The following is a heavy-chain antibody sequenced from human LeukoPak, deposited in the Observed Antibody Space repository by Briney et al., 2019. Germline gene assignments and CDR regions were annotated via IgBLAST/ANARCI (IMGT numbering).Heavy chain of an antibody. D-gene: IGHD3-10*01. J-gene: IGHJ4*02. Sequence: ASVKVSCKASGYTFSSYGITWVRQAPGQGLEWMGWISADIGHTNYVEKLQARVTMTTDRSTNTDHMELRNLRSDDRAVHYCAKLISAGNESYFEYWGQGTVVTVSS. CDR3: AKLISAGNESYFEY. V-gene: IGHV1-18*01. CDR2: ISADIGHT. CDR1: GYTFSSYG.